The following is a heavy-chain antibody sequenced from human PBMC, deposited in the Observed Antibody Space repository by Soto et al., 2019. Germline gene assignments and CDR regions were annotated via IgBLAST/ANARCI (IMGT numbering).Heavy chain of an antibody. J-gene: IGHJ6*02. CDR3: ANLPLTWLQLWSDNYYGMDV. V-gene: IGHV3-30*18. D-gene: IGHD5-18*01. CDR2: ISYDGSNK. Sequence: GGSLRLSCAASGFTFSSYGMHWVRQAPGKGLEWVAVISYDGSNKYYADSVKGRFTISRDNSNNTLYLQMNSLRAEDTAVYYCANLPLTWLQLWSDNYYGMDVWGQGTTVTVSS. CDR1: GFTFSSYG.